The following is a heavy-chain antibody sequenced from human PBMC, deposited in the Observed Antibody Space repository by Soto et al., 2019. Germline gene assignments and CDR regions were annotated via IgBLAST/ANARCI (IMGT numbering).Heavy chain of an antibody. CDR2: ISGRGAST. CDR1: GFTFSSYA. Sequence: GGSLRLSCAASGFTFSSYAMTWVRQAPGKGLEWLSTISGRGASTYDTDSVKGRFTISRDNSKNMLYLQLNSLRAEDTAVYYCAKAGRGHSYSYYYDCWGQGTLVTVSS. J-gene: IGHJ4*02. D-gene: IGHD5-18*01. CDR3: AKAGRGHSYSYYYDC. V-gene: IGHV3-23*01.